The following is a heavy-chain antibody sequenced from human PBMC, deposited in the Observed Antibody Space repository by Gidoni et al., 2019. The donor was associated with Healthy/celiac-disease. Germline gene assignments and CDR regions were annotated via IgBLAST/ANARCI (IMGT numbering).Heavy chain of an antibody. CDR3: ARDWSSSWSEKYYFDY. D-gene: IGHD6-13*01. Sequence: EVQLVESGGGLVKPGGSLRLSCAASGFTFSSYSMNWVRQAPGKGLELVSSISSSSSYIYYADSVKGRFTISRDNAKNSLYLQMNSLRAEDTAVYYCARDWSSSWSEKYYFDYWGQGTLVTVSS. CDR2: ISSSSSYI. V-gene: IGHV3-21*01. CDR1: GFTFSSYS. J-gene: IGHJ4*02.